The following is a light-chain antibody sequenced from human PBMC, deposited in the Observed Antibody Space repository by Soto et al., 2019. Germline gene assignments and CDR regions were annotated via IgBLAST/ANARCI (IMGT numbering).Light chain of an antibody. V-gene: IGKV1-39*01. CDR1: QTISKY. J-gene: IGKJ5*01. CDR3: QQTYSLPPVT. CDR2: AAS. Sequence: DIQMTQSPASLTASVGDRVTITCRASQTISKYLSWYQQKPGKAPKLLIYAASNLHSGVPSRFIGSGSGTDFTLTIRSLQPEDFATYYCQQTYSLPPVTFGQGTRLE.